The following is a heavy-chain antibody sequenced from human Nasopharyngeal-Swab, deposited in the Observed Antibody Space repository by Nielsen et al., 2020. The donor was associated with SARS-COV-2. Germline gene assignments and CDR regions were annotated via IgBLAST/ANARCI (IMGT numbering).Heavy chain of an antibody. CDR3: ARQAYRRWLQLRAHFDY. V-gene: IGHV4-39*01. Sequence: GSLRLSCTVSGGSISSSSYYWGWIRQPPGKGLEWIGSIYYSGSTYYNPSLKSRVTISVDTSKNQFSLKLSSVTAADTAVYYCARQAYRRWLQLRAHFDYWGQGTLVTVSS. CDR1: GGSISSSSYY. D-gene: IGHD5-24*01. J-gene: IGHJ4*02. CDR2: IYYSGST.